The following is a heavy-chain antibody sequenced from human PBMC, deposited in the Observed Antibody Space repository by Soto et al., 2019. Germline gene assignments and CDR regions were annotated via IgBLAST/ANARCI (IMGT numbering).Heavy chain of an antibody. CDR3: ARLIGNSWLDS. V-gene: IGHV4-61*01. CDR2: IYYSGST. Sequence: SGTLSLTCTVSGGSVSSGSYYWSWIRQPPGKGLEWIGYIYYSGSTNYNPSLKSRVTISVDTSNNQFSLHLNSVTPDDTAVYYCARLIGNSWLDSWGQGTLVTVSS. CDR1: GGSVSSGSYY. J-gene: IGHJ5*01. D-gene: IGHD3-16*01.